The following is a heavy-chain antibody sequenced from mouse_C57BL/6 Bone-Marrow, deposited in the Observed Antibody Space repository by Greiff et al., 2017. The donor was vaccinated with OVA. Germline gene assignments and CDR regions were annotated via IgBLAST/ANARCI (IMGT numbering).Heavy chain of an antibody. CDR1: GYAFSSYW. J-gene: IGHJ1*03. Sequence: QVHVKQSGAELVKPGASVKISCKASGYAFSSYWMHWVKQRPGKGLEWIGQIYPGDGDTNYNGKFKGKATLTADKSSSTAYMQLSSLTSEDSAVYFYARRAYYYGSSHWYFDVWGTGTTVTVSS. D-gene: IGHD1-1*01. CDR3: ARRAYYYGSSHWYFDV. CDR2: IYPGDGDT. V-gene: IGHV1-80*01.